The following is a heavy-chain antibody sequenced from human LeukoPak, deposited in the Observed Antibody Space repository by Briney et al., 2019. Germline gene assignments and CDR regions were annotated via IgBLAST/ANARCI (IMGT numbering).Heavy chain of an antibody. Sequence: SETLSLTCTVSGGSISSSSYYWGWIRQPPGKGLEWSGSIYYSGSTYYNPSLKSRVTISVDTSKNQFSLKLSSVTAADTAVYYCARQGGGDSSSWYASGDWYFDLWGRGTLVTVSS. CDR2: IYYSGST. J-gene: IGHJ2*01. V-gene: IGHV4-39*01. D-gene: IGHD6-13*01. CDR1: GGSISSSSYY. CDR3: ARQGGGDSSSWYASGDWYFDL.